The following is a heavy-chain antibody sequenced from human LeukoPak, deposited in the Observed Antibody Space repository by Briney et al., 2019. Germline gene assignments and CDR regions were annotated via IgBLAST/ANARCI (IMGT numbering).Heavy chain of an antibody. CDR1: GFTFSNYW. CDR3: ARESDSSGFGAFDI. CDR2: INRDGSEK. D-gene: IGHD3-22*01. Sequence: PGGCLRLSCAASGFTFSNYWMSWVRQAPGKGLEWVANINRDGSEKYYVDSVKGRFTISRDNAKNSLYLQMNSLRAEDTAVYYCARESDSSGFGAFDIWGQGTMITVSS. V-gene: IGHV3-7*04. J-gene: IGHJ3*02.